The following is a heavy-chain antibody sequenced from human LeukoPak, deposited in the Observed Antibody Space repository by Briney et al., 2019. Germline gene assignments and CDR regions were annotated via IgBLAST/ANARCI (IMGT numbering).Heavy chain of an antibody. CDR2: IYYSGST. CDR1: GGSVSSGSYC. V-gene: IGHV4-61*01. CDR3: ARGDDILTGYYPFDH. Sequence: SETLSLTCTVSGGSVSSGSYCWSWIRQPPGKGLEWIGYIYYSGSTNYNPSLKSRVTISVDTSKNQFSLKLSSMTAADTAVYYCARGDDILTGYYPFDHWGQGTLVTVSS. J-gene: IGHJ4*02. D-gene: IGHD3-9*01.